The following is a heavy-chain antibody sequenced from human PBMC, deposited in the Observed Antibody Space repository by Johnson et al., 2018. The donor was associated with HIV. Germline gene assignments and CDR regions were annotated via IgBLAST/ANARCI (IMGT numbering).Heavy chain of an antibody. V-gene: IGHV3-30*03. Sequence: VQLVESGGGLVKPGGSLRLSCAASGFTFSDYYMSWIRQAPGKGLEWVAVISYDGSNKYYADSVKGRFTISRDNSKNTLYLQMNSLRAEDTAVYYCAPAGPDAFDIWGQGTMVTVSS. D-gene: IGHD6-13*01. CDR3: APAGPDAFDI. CDR2: ISYDGSNK. CDR1: GFTFSDYY. J-gene: IGHJ3*02.